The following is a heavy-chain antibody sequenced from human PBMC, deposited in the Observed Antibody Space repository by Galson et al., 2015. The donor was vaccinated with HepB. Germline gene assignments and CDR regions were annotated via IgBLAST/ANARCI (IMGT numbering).Heavy chain of an antibody. D-gene: IGHD2-2*01. CDR2: ISWNSGSI. V-gene: IGHV3-9*01. CDR1: GFTFDDYA. J-gene: IGHJ6*02. Sequence: SLRLSCAASGFTFDDYAMHWVRQAPGKGLEWVSGISWNSGSIGYADSVKGRFTISRDNAKNSLYLQMNSLRAEDTAVYYCARDPVVVPAPVSGMDVWGQGTTVTVSS. CDR3: ARDPVVVPAPVSGMDV.